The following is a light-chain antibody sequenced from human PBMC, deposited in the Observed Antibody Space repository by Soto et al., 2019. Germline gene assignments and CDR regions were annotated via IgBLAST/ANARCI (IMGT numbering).Light chain of an antibody. V-gene: IGKV1D-12*01. Sequence: DIQLTQYPSSVSASVGDRVTITCRARQAIGIYLPWYRQTTGTPPKLLIYIASSFQSGVPSRFSGSGSGTDVTLTISSLHTEDSTTSYCQQGSSFPRTFGGGTKVEIK. CDR1: QAIGIY. CDR2: IAS. J-gene: IGKJ4*01. CDR3: QQGSSFPRT.